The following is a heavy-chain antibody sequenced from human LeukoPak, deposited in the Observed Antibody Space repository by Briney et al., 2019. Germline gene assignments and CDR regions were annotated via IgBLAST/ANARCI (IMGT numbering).Heavy chain of an antibody. CDR2: IYYSGST. V-gene: IGHV4-59*08. CDR1: GGSISSYY. CDR3: ASSTWFGELFDY. D-gene: IGHD3-10*01. Sequence: SETLSLTCTVSGGSISSYYWSWIRQPPGKGLEWIGYIYYSGSTNYNPSLKSRVTISVDTSKNQFSLKLSSVTAADTAVYYCASSTWFGELFDYWGQGTLVTVSS. J-gene: IGHJ4*02.